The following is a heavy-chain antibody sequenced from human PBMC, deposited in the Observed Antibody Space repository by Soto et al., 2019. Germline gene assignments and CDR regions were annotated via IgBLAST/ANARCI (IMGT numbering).Heavy chain of an antibody. CDR1: EGTFNSYA. V-gene: IGHV1-69*01. CDR3: ASGASRWYPYFFDS. Sequence: QAQVVQSGAEVRNPGSSVKLSCKASEGTFNSYAIAWVRQAPGQGLEWMGGIIPYYNTLNYAQKFQDRVTVTADDSTNTVYMELSSLRSDDTAVYFCASGASRWYPYFFDSCAQGTLVTVSS. D-gene: IGHD6-13*01. CDR2: IIPYYNTL. J-gene: IGHJ4*02.